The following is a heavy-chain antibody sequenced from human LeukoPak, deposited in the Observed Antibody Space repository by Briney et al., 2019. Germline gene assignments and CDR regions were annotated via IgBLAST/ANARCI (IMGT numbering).Heavy chain of an antibody. CDR3: AKMNVLTGYYTPNFDF. D-gene: IGHD3-9*01. CDR2: VSGSGSST. Sequence: GGSLRLSCAASGFTFSSYAMSWVRQAPRKGLEWVSVVSGSGSSTDYADSVKGRFTISRDNSKNTLCLQTSSLSAEDTAVYYCAKMNVLTGYYTPNFDFWGQGTLVTVSS. J-gene: IGHJ4*02. CDR1: GFTFSSYA. V-gene: IGHV3-23*01.